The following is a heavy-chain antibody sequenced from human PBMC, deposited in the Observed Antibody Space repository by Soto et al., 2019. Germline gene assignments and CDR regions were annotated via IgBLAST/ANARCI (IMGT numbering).Heavy chain of an antibody. CDR2: IYYSGST. CDR3: ARSGYSYGPNPLLY. CDR1: GGSISSGGYY. D-gene: IGHD5-18*01. V-gene: IGHV4-31*03. Sequence: SETLSLTCTVSGGSISSGGYYWSWIRQHPGKGLEWIGYIYYSGSTYYDPSLKSRVTISVDTSKNQFSLKLSSVTAADTAVYYCARSGYSYGPNPLLYWGQGTLVTVSS. J-gene: IGHJ4*02.